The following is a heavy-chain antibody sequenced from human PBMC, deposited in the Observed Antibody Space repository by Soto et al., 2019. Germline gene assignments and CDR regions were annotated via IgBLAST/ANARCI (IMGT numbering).Heavy chain of an antibody. J-gene: IGHJ4*02. V-gene: IGHV3-30-3*01. D-gene: IGHD3-10*02. CDR1: GFTFSNFA. CDR2: ISYDGSNR. CDR3: ARDVLPQPEGCDY. Sequence: LRLSCAASGFTFSNFAMHWVRQAPGKGLEWVAVISYDGSNRYYAASVKGRFTISRDKSNNTLSLQMTSLRPDDTAVYYCARDVLPQPEGCDYRGRGTLVTVSS.